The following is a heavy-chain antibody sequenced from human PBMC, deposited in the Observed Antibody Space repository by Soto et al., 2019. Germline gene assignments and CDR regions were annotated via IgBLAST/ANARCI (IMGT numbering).Heavy chain of an antibody. CDR2: ISSGDSTI. J-gene: IGHJ4*02. D-gene: IGHD6-13*01. V-gene: IGHV3-48*03. Sequence: PGGSLRLSCVASVFSFSDYEMNWVRQAPGKGLEWVAYISSGDSTIHYADSVRGRFTVSKDNARNSLYLQMNTLSVEDTALYYCARDRAAGGYWGQGTLVTVS. CDR1: VFSFSDYE. CDR3: ARDRAAGGY.